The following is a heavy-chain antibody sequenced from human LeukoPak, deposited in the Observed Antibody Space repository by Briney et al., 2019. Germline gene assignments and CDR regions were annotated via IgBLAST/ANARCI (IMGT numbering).Heavy chain of an antibody. CDR2: IYTSGST. V-gene: IGHV4-4*07. CDR3: ARDGYYDSSGYYYVY. CDR1: GGSISSYY. Sequence: SETLSLTCTVSGGSISSYYWSWIRQPAGKGLEWIGRIYTSGSTNYNPSLKGRVTMSVDTSKNQFSLKLSSVTAADTAVYYCARDGYYDSSGYYYVYWGQGTLVTVSS. D-gene: IGHD3-22*01. J-gene: IGHJ4*02.